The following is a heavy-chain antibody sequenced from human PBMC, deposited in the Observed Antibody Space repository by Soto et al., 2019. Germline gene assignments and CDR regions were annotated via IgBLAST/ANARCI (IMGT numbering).Heavy chain of an antibody. V-gene: IGHV3-7*01. J-gene: IGHJ4*02. CDR3: ARDLSIAAAGRLVDY. Sequence: GGSLRLSCAASGFTFSSYWMSWVRQAPGKGLEWVANIKQDGSEKYYVDSEKGRFTISRDNAKNSLYLQMNCLRAEDTAVYYCARDLSIAAAGRLVDYWGQGT. CDR1: GFTFSSYW. CDR2: IKQDGSEK. D-gene: IGHD6-13*01.